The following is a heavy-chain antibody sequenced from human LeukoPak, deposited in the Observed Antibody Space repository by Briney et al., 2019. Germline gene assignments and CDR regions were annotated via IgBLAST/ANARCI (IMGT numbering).Heavy chain of an antibody. Sequence: QPGGSLTLSCAAPGFTFSRYWIHWVRQAPGKGPVWVSVISTDGSSTRYADSVKGRFTISRDNVKNTLYLQMNSLRVEDTAVYYCTGPSFDASGMGFDPWGQGALVTVSS. J-gene: IGHJ5*02. V-gene: IGHV3-74*01. CDR2: ISTDGSST. CDR3: TGPSFDASGMGFDP. D-gene: IGHD3-10*01. CDR1: GFTFSRYW.